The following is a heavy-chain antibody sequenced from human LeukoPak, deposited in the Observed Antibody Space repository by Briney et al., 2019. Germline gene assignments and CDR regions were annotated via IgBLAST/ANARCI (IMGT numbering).Heavy chain of an antibody. D-gene: IGHD3-22*01. J-gene: IGHJ4*02. V-gene: IGHV3-23*01. CDR1: GITFSNYG. CDR2: ISDSGGRT. Sequence: GGSLRLSCAVSGITFSNYGMAWVRQAPGKGLEWVAGISDSGGRTNYADSVKGRFTISRDNPKNPLYLQMSSLRAEDTAVYFCAKRGVVIRVILVGFHREAYYFDSWGQGALVTVSS. CDR3: AKRGVVIRVILVGFHREAYYFDS.